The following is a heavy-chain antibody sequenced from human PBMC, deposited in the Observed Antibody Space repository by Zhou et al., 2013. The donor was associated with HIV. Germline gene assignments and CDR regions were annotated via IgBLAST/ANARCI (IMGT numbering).Heavy chain of an antibody. Sequence: QVHLVQSGAEVKKPGSSVKVSCKASGGTFSSYAINWVRQAPGQGLEWMGGIIPIFATAKSAQKFQGRVTITTDESTSTAYMELSSLRSDDTAIYYCARASGYCTSTSCTNWFDPWGQGTLVTVSS. CDR3: ARASGYCTSTSCTNWFDP. J-gene: IGHJ5*02. V-gene: IGHV1-69*05. CDR2: IIPIFATA. CDR1: GGTFSSYA. D-gene: IGHD2-2*01.